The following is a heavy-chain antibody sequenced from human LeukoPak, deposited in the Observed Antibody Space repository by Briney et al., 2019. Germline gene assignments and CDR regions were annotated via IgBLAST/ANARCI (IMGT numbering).Heavy chain of an antibody. V-gene: IGHV1-2*02. CDR2: INPNSGGT. CDR3: ARAYCSGGSCYSWFGY. D-gene: IGHD2-15*01. J-gene: IGHJ4*02. Sequence: GASVKVSCKASGYTFTAHYMHWVRQAPGQGLEWMGWINPNSGGTDYAQKFQGRVTMTRDTSISTAYMELSRLRSDDTAVYYCARAYCSGGSCYSWFGYWGQGTLVTVSS. CDR1: GYTFTAHY.